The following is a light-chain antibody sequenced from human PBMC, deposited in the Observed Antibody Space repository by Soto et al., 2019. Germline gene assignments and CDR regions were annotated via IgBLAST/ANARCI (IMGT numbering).Light chain of an antibody. J-gene: IGKJ1*01. CDR3: QQYDSSPRT. V-gene: IGKV3-20*01. CDR2: RTS. CDR1: QSVSSSY. Sequence: EIVLTQSPGALSLSPWEIATLSCRASQSVSSSYLAWYQQKPGQAPRLLIYRTSNRATGIPDRFSGSGSGTDFTLTISRLEPEDFAVYWCQQYDSSPRTFGQGTKVDIK.